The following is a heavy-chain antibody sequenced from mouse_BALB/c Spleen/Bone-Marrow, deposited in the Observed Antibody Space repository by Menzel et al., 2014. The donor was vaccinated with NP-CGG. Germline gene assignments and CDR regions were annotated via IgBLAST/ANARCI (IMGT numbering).Heavy chain of an antibody. CDR1: GYTFTSYY. CDR2: IYPGNVNT. J-gene: IGHJ4*01. D-gene: IGHD2-2*01. Sequence: QVRLKQSGPELVKPGASVRISCKASGYTFTSYYIHWVKRRPGQGLEWIGWIYPGNVNTKYNEKFKGKATLTADKSSSTAYMQLSSLTSEDSAVYFCARGGWLRDAMDYWGQGTSVTVSS. V-gene: IGHV1S56*01. CDR3: ARGGWLRDAMDY.